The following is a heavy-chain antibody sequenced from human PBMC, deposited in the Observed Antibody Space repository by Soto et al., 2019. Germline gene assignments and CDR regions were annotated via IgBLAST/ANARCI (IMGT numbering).Heavy chain of an antibody. CDR1: GFTFNNYP. J-gene: IGHJ1*01. D-gene: IGHD4-17*01. CDR2: LSSDGRNQ. Sequence: GGSLRLSCAASGFTFNNYPLHWVRQAPGKGLEWVAVLSSDGRNQYYADSVKGRFTISRDTSKNTLYLQMSSLRPEDTAVYYCARDFGVPVTSRAYFQHWGQGTLVTVSS. CDR3: ARDFGVPVTSRAYFQH. V-gene: IGHV3-30*04.